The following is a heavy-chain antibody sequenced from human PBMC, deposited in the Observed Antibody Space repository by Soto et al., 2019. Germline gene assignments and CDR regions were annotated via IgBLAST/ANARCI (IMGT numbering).Heavy chain of an antibody. V-gene: IGHV1-69*06. D-gene: IGHD1-7*01. CDR1: GGTFSSYA. Sequence: ASVKVSCKASGGTFSSYAISRVRQAPGQGLEWMGGIIPIFGTANYAQKFQGRVTITADKSTSTAYMELSSLRSEDTAVYYCARGQTTGTIFDYWGQGTLVTVSS. J-gene: IGHJ4*02. CDR3: ARGQTTGTIFDY. CDR2: IIPIFGTA.